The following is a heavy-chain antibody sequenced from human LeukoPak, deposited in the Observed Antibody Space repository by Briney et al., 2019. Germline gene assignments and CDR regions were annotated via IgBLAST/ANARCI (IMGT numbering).Heavy chain of an antibody. D-gene: IGHD1-26*01. V-gene: IGHV3-23*01. CDR3: AKDQSRVGGSDPFVD. CDR2: ISGSGAST. CDR1: GFTFINCA. J-gene: IGHJ4*02. Sequence: GGSLRLSCAASGFTFINCAMTWVRQAPGKGLEWVASISGSGASTHYADSVKGRFTISRDNSKNTVNLQMNSRRDEDTAVYFCAKDQSRVGGSDPFVDWGQGTLVIVSS.